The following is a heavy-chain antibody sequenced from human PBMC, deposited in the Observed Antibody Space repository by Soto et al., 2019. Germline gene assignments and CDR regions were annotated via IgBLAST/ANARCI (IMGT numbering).Heavy chain of an antibody. D-gene: IGHD2-15*01. J-gene: IGHJ6*02. CDR1: GFTFSSYA. CDR3: ARVPKRYCSGGSCYGYGMDV. CDR2: ISYDGSNK. V-gene: IGHV3-30*04. Sequence: GGSLRLSCAASGFTFSSYAMHWVRQAPGKGLEWVAVISYDGSNKYYADSVKGRFSISRDNSKNPLYLQMNSLRAEDTAVYYCARVPKRYCSGGSCYGYGMDVWGQGTTVTVSS.